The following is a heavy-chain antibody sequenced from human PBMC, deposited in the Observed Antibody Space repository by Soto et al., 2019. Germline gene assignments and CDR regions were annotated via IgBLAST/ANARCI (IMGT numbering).Heavy chain of an antibody. Sequence: SETLSLTCAVSGGSISSSNWWSWVRQPPGKGLEWIGEIYHSGSTNYNPSLKSRVTISVDKSKNQFSLKLSSVTAADTAVYYCARRGDILTAYPFDYWGQGTLVTVS. CDR1: GGSISSSNW. CDR3: ARRGDILTAYPFDY. D-gene: IGHD3-9*01. J-gene: IGHJ4*02. CDR2: IYHSGST. V-gene: IGHV4-4*02.